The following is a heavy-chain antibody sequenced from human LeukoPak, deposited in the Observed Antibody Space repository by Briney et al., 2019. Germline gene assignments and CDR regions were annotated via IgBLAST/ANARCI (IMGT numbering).Heavy chain of an antibody. V-gene: IGHV1-69*05. J-gene: IGHJ6*02. CDR1: GGSFSTSG. Sequence: SVKVSCKASGGSFSTSGFSWVRQAPGQGLEWMGGVIPIYGTPSYAQKFQGRVPITTDESTSTAYMELSSLRSEDTAVYYCARDHWGIVENGYDYFYYDMDVWGQGTTVTVSS. CDR2: VIPIYGTP. D-gene: IGHD7-27*01. CDR3: ARDHWGIVENGYDYFYYDMDV.